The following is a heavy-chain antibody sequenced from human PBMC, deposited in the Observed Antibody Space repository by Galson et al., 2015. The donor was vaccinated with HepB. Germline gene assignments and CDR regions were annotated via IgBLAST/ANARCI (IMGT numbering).Heavy chain of an antibody. Sequence: LRLSCAASGFTFSHAWMSWVRQAPGKGLEWVGRLKGRALGGTIDHAAPVKGRFTISADDSDITLNLQMDSLKAEDTGIYYCAAGTGKSAFDYWGQGTLVTVSS. CDR1: GFTFSHAW. J-gene: IGHJ4*02. CDR2: LKGRALGGTI. CDR3: AAGTGKSAFDY. V-gene: IGHV3-15*05. D-gene: IGHD1/OR15-1a*01.